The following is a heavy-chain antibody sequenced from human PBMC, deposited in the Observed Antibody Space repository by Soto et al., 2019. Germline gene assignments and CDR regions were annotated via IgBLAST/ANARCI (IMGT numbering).Heavy chain of an antibody. J-gene: IGHJ6*03. V-gene: IGHV1-18*01. CDR2: IGAYNGDT. Sequence: ASVQVSCKDSGYTYTSYGITWVRQAPGQGLEWMGGIGAYNGDTHYTQRLQGRVTMTTDTSTSTAYMELRGLRSDDTAIYYCARVRQRVGYFYYYMDVWRKGTTVTVSS. CDR3: ARVRQRVGYFYYYMDV. D-gene: IGHD6-25*01. CDR1: GYTYTSYG.